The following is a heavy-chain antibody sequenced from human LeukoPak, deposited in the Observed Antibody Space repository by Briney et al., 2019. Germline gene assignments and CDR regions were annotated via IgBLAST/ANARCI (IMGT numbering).Heavy chain of an antibody. Sequence: ASVKVSCKASGYTFTGYYMHWVRQAPGQGLEWMGWINPNSGGTNYAQKFQGWVTMTRDTSISTAYMELSRLRSDDTAVYYCARARVPHFDWLLYGDAFDIWGQGTMVTVSS. CDR2: INPNSGGT. J-gene: IGHJ3*02. D-gene: IGHD3-9*01. CDR1: GYTFTGYY. V-gene: IGHV1-2*04. CDR3: ARARVPHFDWLLYGDAFDI.